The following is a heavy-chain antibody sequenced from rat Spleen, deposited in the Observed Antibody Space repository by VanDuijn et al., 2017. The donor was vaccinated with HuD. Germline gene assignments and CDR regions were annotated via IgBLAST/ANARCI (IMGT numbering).Heavy chain of an antibody. J-gene: IGHJ2*01. CDR3: TRTTGMG. CDR1: GFTFSDYY. Sequence: EVQLVESGGGLVQPGRSLKLSCAASGFTFSDYYMTWVRQAPAKGLEWVASISSDGSSTYYRDSVKGRFTVSRDNAKSTLYLQMDSLRSEDTATYYCTRTTGMGWGQGVMVTVSS. D-gene: IGHD1-7*01. V-gene: IGHV5-20*01. CDR2: ISSDGSST.